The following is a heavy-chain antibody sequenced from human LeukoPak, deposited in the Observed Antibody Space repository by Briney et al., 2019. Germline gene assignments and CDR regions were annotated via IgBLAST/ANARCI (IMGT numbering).Heavy chain of an antibody. J-gene: IGHJ4*02. D-gene: IGHD6-13*01. CDR2: IYYSGST. Sequence: SETLSLTCTVFGGSISSYYWSWIRQPPGKGLEWIGYIYYSGSTNYNPSLKSRVTISVDTSKNQFSLKLSSVTAADTAVYYCAREAIAAAGGVIDYWGQGTLVTVSS. V-gene: IGHV4-59*01. CDR1: GGSISSYY. CDR3: AREAIAAAGGVIDY.